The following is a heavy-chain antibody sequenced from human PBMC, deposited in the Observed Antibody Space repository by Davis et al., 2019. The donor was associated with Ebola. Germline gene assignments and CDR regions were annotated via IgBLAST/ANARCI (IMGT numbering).Heavy chain of an antibody. V-gene: IGHV1-3*01. CDR3: ARGGSGSYYGY. J-gene: IGHJ4*02. CDR1: GYTFTSYA. D-gene: IGHD1-26*01. Sequence: ASVKVSCKASGYTFTSYAMHWVRQAPGQRLEWMGWINAGNGNTKYSQKFQGRVTITRDTSASTAYMELSSLRSEDTAVHYCARGGSGSYYGYWGQGTLVTVSS. CDR2: INAGNGNT.